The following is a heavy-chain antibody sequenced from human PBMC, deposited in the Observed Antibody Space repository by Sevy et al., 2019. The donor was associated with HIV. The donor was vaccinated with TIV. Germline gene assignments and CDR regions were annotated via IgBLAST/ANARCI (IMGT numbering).Heavy chain of an antibody. CDR2: ISSNSDTI. Sequence: GGSLRLSCAASGFTLSDYYMSWIRQAPGKGLQWISYISSNSDTIYYADSVKGRFTISRDNAKNSLYLQMSSLRAEDTAVYYCTRDHVKDGDLGDYYYYAMDVWSQGTTVTVSS. J-gene: IGHJ6*02. V-gene: IGHV3-11*01. D-gene: IGHD4-17*01. CDR1: GFTLSDYY. CDR3: TRDHVKDGDLGDYYYYAMDV.